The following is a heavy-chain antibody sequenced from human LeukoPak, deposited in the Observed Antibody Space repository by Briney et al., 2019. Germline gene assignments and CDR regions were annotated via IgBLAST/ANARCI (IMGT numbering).Heavy chain of an antibody. CDR1: GVTFSSYS. Sequence: GLSMRLSCAPVGVTFSSYSMKWGRQAPPEVMEWVSSISSSSSSIYYADSVKGRFTISRDNAKNSLYLQMNSLRAEDTAVYYCARDAFFGYWGQGTLVTVSS. CDR2: ISSSSSSI. CDR3: ARDAFFGY. J-gene: IGHJ4*02. V-gene: IGHV3-21*01.